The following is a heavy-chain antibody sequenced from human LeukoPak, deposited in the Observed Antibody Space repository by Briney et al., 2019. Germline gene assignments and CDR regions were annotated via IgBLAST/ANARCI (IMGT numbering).Heavy chain of an antibody. V-gene: IGHV3-30*18. Sequence: GGSLRLSCAASGFTFSSYGMHWVRQAPGKGLEWVAVISYDGSNKYYADSVKGRFTISRDNSKNTLYLQMNSLRAEDTAVYYCAKLDYGDYGGIGYWGQGTLVTVSS. CDR1: GFTFSSYG. D-gene: IGHD4-17*01. CDR2: ISYDGSNK. J-gene: IGHJ4*02. CDR3: AKLDYGDYGGIGY.